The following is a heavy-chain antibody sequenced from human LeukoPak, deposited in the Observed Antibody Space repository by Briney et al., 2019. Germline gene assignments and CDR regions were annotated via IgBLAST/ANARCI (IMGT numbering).Heavy chain of an antibody. Sequence: GGSLRLSCEASGLAFSRHAMTWVRQAPGKGPEWVSGITDSADSTYYAQSVKGRFTISRDNSKNTLYLQMNSLRAEDTAVYYCARTIRGYGGNSVGMFDYWGQGTLVTVSS. D-gene: IGHD4-23*01. CDR2: ITDSADST. J-gene: IGHJ4*02. CDR1: GLAFSRHA. V-gene: IGHV3-23*01. CDR3: ARTIRGYGGNSVGMFDY.